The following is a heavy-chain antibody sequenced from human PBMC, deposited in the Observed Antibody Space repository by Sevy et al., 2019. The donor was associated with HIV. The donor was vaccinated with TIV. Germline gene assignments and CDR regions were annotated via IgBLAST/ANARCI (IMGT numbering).Heavy chain of an antibody. CDR3: ARFYYDSSGYYYDAFDI. CDR1: GYTFTSYD. D-gene: IGHD3-22*01. CDR2: MNPNSGNT. V-gene: IGHV1-8*01. Sequence: ASVKVSCKASGYTFTSYDINWVRQATGQGLGWMGWMNPNSGNTGYAQKFQGRVTMTRNTSISTAYMELSSLRSEDTAVYYCARFYYDSSGYYYDAFDIWGQGTMVTVSS. J-gene: IGHJ3*02.